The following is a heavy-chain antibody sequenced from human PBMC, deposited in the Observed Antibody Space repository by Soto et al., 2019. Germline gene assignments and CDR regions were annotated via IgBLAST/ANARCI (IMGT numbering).Heavy chain of an antibody. CDR2: INGRYHST. CDR1: GFTFTNYA. Sequence: EVQLLESGGGLVQPGGSLRLSCVASGFTFTNYAMSWFRQAPGKGLEWVSTINGRYHSTYYADSVKGRFTISRDDSKKTLYLQMNSLRAEYTAIYFCAKDDSGHDWSYAFDVWGQGTMVTVSS. CDR3: AKDDSGHDWSYAFDV. J-gene: IGHJ3*01. D-gene: IGHD5-12*01. V-gene: IGHV3-23*01.